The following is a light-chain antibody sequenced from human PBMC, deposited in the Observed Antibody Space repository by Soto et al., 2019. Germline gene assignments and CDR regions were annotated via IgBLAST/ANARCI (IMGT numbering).Light chain of an antibody. J-gene: IGLJ2*01. V-gene: IGLV2-23*01. CDR2: EGS. CDR3: YPYAGSSTLV. Sequence: QSALTQPASVSGSPGQSITISCTGTSSDVGSYNLVSWYQQHPGKAPKIMIYEGSKRPSGVSNRFSGSKSGNTASLTISGLQAEDEADYYCYPYAGSSTLVFGGGTKLTVL. CDR1: SSDVGSYNL.